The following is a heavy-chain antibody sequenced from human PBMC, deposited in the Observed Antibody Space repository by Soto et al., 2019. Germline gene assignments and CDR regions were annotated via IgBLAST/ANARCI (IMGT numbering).Heavy chain of an antibody. CDR2: IYSGGST. V-gene: IGHV3-66*01. Sequence: GGSLRLSCAASGFTVSSNYMSWVRQAPGKGLEWVSVIYSGGSTYHADSVKGKFTISRDNSKNTLYLQMNSLRAEDTAVYYCAREAGGYSYGSYYYYYMDVWGKGTTVTVSS. D-gene: IGHD5-18*01. CDR1: GFTVSSNY. J-gene: IGHJ6*03. CDR3: AREAGGYSYGSYYYYYMDV.